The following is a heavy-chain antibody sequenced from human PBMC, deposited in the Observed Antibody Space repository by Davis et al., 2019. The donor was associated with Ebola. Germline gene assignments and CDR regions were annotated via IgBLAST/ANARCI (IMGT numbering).Heavy chain of an antibody. CDR3: ARDNFWSGYHHYGMDV. CDR2: INPHNGNT. J-gene: IGHJ6*04. CDR1: GYTFTNYG. V-gene: IGHV1-18*04. Sequence: ASVKVSCKASGYTFTNYGITWVRQAPGQGLEWMGWINPHNGNTNYAQKLQGRVTMTTDTSTSTAYMELRSLRSDDTAVYYCARDNFWSGYHHYGMDVWGKGTTVTVSS. D-gene: IGHD3-3*01.